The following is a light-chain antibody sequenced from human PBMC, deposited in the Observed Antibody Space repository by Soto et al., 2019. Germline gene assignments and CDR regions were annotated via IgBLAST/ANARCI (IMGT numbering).Light chain of an antibody. CDR3: SSYTISNTLPFV. J-gene: IGLJ1*01. Sequence: QSALTQPASVSGSPGQSITISCAGTMRDVGAYNYVSWYQQYPGKSPKLLIYEVTHRPSGVSNRFSGSKSGNTASLTISGLQAEDEADYYCSSYTISNTLPFVFGTGTKVTVL. CDR2: EVT. V-gene: IGLV2-14*01. CDR1: MRDVGAYNY.